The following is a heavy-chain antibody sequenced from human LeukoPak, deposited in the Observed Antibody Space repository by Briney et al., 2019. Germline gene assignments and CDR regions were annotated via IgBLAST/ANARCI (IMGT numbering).Heavy chain of an antibody. V-gene: IGHV4-59*01. CDR1: GGSISSYY. J-gene: IGHJ2*01. Sequence: SETLSLTCTVSGGSISSYYWSWIRQPPGKGLEGIGYIYYSGSTNYNPSLKSRVTISVDTSKNQFSLKLSSVTAADTAVYYCARGGSLRHYWYFDLWGRGTLVTVSS. CDR2: IYYSGST. CDR3: ARGGSLRHYWYFDL. D-gene: IGHD3-10*01.